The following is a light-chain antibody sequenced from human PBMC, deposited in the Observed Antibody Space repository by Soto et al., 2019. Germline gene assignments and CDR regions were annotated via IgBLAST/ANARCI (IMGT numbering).Light chain of an antibody. V-gene: IGLV1-47*01. CDR3: AAWDDSVTGV. Sequence: QSVLTQPPAASGTPGQTVTISCSGSSSNIGSEYVYWYQQFPGTAPRLLIYNNNRRPSGVPDRFSGSKSGTSASLAISGLRSEDEADYYCAAWDDSVTGVFCGGTKLTVL. CDR1: SSNIGSEY. CDR2: NNN. J-gene: IGLJ3*02.